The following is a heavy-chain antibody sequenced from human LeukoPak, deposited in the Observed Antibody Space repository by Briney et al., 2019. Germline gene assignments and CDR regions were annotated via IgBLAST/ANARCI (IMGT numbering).Heavy chain of an antibody. J-gene: IGHJ4*02. CDR1: GYTFTSYG. Sequence: ASVKVSCKASGYTFTSYGISWVRQAPGQGLEWMGWISAYNGNTNYAQKLQGRVTMPTDTSTSTAYMELRSLRSDDTAVYYCARDLSLGGHIVVVTDLFDYWGQGTLVTVSS. V-gene: IGHV1-18*01. CDR2: ISAYNGNT. CDR3: ARDLSLGGHIVVVTDLFDY. D-gene: IGHD2-21*02.